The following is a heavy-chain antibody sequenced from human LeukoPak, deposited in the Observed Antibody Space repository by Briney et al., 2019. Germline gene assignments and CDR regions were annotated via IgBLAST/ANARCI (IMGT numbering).Heavy chain of an antibody. V-gene: IGHV4-34*01. CDR3: ARGEAGTSDSSGYYFYY. Sequence: PSETLSLTCAVYGGSFSGYYWSWLRQPPGKGLEWIGEINHSGSTNYNPSLKSRVTISVDTSENQFSLKLSSVTAADTAVYYCARGEAGTSDSSGYYFYYWGQGTLATVSS. CDR1: GGSFSGYY. CDR2: INHSGST. D-gene: IGHD3-22*01. J-gene: IGHJ4*02.